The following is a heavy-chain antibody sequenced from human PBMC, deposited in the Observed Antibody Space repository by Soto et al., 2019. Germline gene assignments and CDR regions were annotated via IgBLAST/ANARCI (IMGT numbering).Heavy chain of an antibody. CDR1: SGSISSSNW. D-gene: IGHD2-21*01. CDR3: ARETVYCGGDCYSSRYYYYMDV. CDR2: IYHSGST. V-gene: IGHV4-4*02. J-gene: IGHJ6*03. Sequence: SETLSLTCAVSSGSISSSNWWSWVRQPPGKGLEWIGEIYHSGSTNYNPSLKSRVTISVDKSKNQFSLKLSSVTAADTAVYYCARETVYCGGDCYSSRYYYYMDVWGKGTTVTVSS.